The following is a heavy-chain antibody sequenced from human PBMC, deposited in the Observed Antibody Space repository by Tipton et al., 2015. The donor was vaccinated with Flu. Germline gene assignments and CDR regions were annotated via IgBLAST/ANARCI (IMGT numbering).Heavy chain of an antibody. V-gene: IGHV3-23*01. D-gene: IGHD6-19*01. CDR2: ISGSGSGT. CDR1: GFTFSSYA. J-gene: IGHJ6*02. Sequence: SLRLSCAASGFTFSSYAMSWVRQAPGKGLEWVSSISGSGSGTHYADSVKGRFAISRDNSENTLYLQMNSLRAEDTAVYYCAKDPGGMYSSGANYGMDVWGQGTTVTVSS. CDR3: AKDPGGMYSSGANYGMDV.